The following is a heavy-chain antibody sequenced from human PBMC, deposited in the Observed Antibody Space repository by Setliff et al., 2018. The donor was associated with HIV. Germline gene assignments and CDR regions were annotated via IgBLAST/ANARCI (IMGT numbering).Heavy chain of an antibody. V-gene: IGHV4-4*07. CDR3: ARRWGIRGYSS. Sequence: KPSETLSLTCTVSGGSISNYYWSWIRQPAGKGLEWIGRIYTSGSTYYNPSLKSRVTISVDTSKNQFSLKLYSVTAADASVYYCARRWGIRGYSSWGQGTLVTVSS. D-gene: IGHD5-18*01. CDR2: IYTSGST. J-gene: IGHJ5*02. CDR1: GGSISNYY.